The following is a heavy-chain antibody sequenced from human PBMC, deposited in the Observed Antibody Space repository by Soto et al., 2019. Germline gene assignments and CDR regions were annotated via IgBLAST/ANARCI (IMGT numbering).Heavy chain of an antibody. CDR1: GGSISSYY. CDR2: IYYSGST. J-gene: IGHJ6*03. CDR3: ARGIAAAAEGGRVYYYYYMDV. V-gene: IGHV4-59*01. Sequence: TLSLTCTVSGGSISSYYWSWIRQPPGKGLEWIGYIYYSGSTNYNPSLKSRVTISVDTSKNQFSLKLSSVTAADTAVYYCARGIAAAAEGGRVYYYYYMDVWGKGTTVTVSS. D-gene: IGHD6-13*01.